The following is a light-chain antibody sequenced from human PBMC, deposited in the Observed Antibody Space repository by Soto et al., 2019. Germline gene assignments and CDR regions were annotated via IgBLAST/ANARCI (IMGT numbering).Light chain of an antibody. CDR2: GAS. CDR1: QSVYVN. V-gene: IGKV3-20*01. Sequence: EIVLTQSPGTLSLSPGEGATLSCRASQSVYVNLAWYQQKPGQSPRLLIYGASTRATDIPDRFSGSGSDTDFALTISRLEPEDVAVYYCQRYSGSPFTFGPGTKVNI. CDR3: QRYSGSPFT. J-gene: IGKJ3*01.